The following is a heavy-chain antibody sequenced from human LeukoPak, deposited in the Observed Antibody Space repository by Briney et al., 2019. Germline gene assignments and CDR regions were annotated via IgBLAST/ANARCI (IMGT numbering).Heavy chain of an antibody. CDR3: AREGSGNYFYFFDF. CDR2: ISSSGSTI. V-gene: IGHV3-48*03. J-gene: IGHJ4*02. Sequence: PGGSLRLSCAASGFTFSSYEMNWVRQAPGKGLEWVSYISSSGSTIYYADSVKGRFTISRDNAKNSLYLQMNSLRAEDTAVYYCAREGSGNYFYFFDFWGPGTLVTVSS. CDR1: GFTFSSYE. D-gene: IGHD4-11*01.